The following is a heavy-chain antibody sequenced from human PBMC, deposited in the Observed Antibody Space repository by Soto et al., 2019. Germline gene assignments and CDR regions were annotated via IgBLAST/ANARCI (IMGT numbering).Heavy chain of an antibody. J-gene: IGHJ3*02. CDR3: AKSSIAARPI. D-gene: IGHD6-6*01. Sequence: MRRIIQAPGKGLEWVSAISGSGGSTYYADSVKGRFTISRDNSKNTLYLQMNSLRAEDMAVYYCAKSSIAARPIWGQGIMVT. V-gene: IGHV3-23*01. CDR2: ISGSGGST.